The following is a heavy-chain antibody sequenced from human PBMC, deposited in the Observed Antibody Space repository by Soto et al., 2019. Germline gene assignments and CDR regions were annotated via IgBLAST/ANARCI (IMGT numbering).Heavy chain of an antibody. D-gene: IGHD1-1*01. CDR1: GFSLTTRPVG. J-gene: IGHJ4*02. CDR2: IYWDDDK. Sequence: QITLKESGRTLVKPTQTLTLTCTFSGFSLTTRPVGVGWIRQPPGQALEWLALIYWDDDKRYNPSLKARVTIPKDTSKNPVVLTMTTMDPVDTATYYCAHRQLYNGAWNEGTFDYWGQGALVTVSS. V-gene: IGHV2-5*02. CDR3: AHRQLYNGAWNEGTFDY.